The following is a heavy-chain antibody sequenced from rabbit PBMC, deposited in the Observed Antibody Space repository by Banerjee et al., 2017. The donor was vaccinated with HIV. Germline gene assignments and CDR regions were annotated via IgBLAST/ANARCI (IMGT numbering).Heavy chain of an antibody. V-gene: IGHV1S45*01. J-gene: IGHJ4*01. CDR1: AFSFSNSYY. CDR3: ARGALSSVYTYFNL. Sequence: QEQLEESGGDLVKPGASLTLTCTASAFSFSNSYYMCWVRQAPGKGLEWIGCIYTGDGSTYYASWAKGRFTISKTSSTTVTLQMTSLTAADTATYFCARGALSSVYTYFNLWGQGTLVTVS. D-gene: IGHD1-1*01. CDR2: IYTGDGST.